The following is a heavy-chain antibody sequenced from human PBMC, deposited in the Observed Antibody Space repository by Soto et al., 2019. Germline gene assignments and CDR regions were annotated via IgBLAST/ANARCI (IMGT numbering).Heavy chain of an antibody. CDR3: ARPVTSPDHLDI. CDR2: ISAYNGNT. D-gene: IGHD4-4*01. J-gene: IGHJ3*02. CDR1: GYIFSDYG. V-gene: IGHV1-18*01. Sequence: QVQLVQSGAEVKKPGASVKVSCKSSGYIFSDYGITWVRQAPGQGLEWMGWISAYNGNTDYAQKFQDRLTLATHTSTSTAYMERRSLRSADTALYYCARPVTSPDHLDIWGQGTMVTVSS.